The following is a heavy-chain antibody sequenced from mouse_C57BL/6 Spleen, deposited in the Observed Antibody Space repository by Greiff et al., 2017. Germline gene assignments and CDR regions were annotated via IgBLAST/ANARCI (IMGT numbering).Heavy chain of an antibody. V-gene: IGHV1-82*01. CDR2: IYPGDGDT. D-gene: IGHD2-1*01. Sequence: VQLQQSGPELVKPGASVKISCKASGYAFSSSWMNWVKQRPGKGLGWIGRIYPGDGDTNYNGKFKGKATLTADKSSSTAYMQLSSLTSEDSAVYFCARSGYGNFYFDYWGQGTTLTVSS. CDR3: ARSGYGNFYFDY. CDR1: GYAFSSSW. J-gene: IGHJ2*01.